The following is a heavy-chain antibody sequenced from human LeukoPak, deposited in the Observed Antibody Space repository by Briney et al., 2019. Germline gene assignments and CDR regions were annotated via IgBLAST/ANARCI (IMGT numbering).Heavy chain of an antibody. CDR1: GFTFTGHY. CDR2: IGPRNSAA. Sequence: ASVKVSCKSSGFTFTGHYIHWVRQAPGQGLEWMGYIGPRNSAAIYAEKFQGRVTMTRDTSLSTAYMELSRLTSDDTAVYYCAREGSDQLSKDFDYWGQGTLVTVSS. D-gene: IGHD2-2*01. J-gene: IGHJ4*02. V-gene: IGHV1-2*02. CDR3: AREGSDQLSKDFDY.